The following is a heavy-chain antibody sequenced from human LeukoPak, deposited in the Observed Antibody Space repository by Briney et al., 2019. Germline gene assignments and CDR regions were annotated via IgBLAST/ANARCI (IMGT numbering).Heavy chain of an antibody. CDR1: GGSISSRSYY. CDR3: ASQPYSSGWYPTFDY. Sequence: KPSETLSLTCTVSGGSISSRSYYWGWIRQPPGKGLEWIGNIYYSGSTYYNASLKSRVTISVDTSKNQFSLKLSSVTAADTAVYYCASQPYSSGWYPTFDYWGQGTLVTVSS. J-gene: IGHJ4*02. CDR2: IYYSGST. D-gene: IGHD6-19*01. V-gene: IGHV4-39*01.